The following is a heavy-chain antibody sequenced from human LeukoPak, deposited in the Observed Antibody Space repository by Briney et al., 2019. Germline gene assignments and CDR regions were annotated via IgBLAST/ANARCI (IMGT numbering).Heavy chain of an antibody. V-gene: IGHV4-61*02. D-gene: IGHD3-10*01. CDR1: GGSISSGSYY. J-gene: IGHJ4*02. CDR2: IYTSGST. Sequence: SETLSLTCIVSGGSISSGSYYWSWIRQPAGKGLEWIGRIYTSGSTNYNPSLKSRVTISVDTSKNQFSLKLSSVTAADTAVYYCARDHSLFRGVIGFDYWGQGTLVTVSS. CDR3: ARDHSLFRGVIGFDY.